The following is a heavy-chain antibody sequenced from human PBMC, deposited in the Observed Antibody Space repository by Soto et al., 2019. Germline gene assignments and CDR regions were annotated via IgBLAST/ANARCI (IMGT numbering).Heavy chain of an antibody. V-gene: IGHV6-1*01. D-gene: IGHD3-10*01. J-gene: IGHJ4*02. CDR1: GDSVSGNSVT. CDR3: VRDNIARTMDLFDY. CDR2: TYYRSRWYN. Sequence: SQTLSLTCAISGDSVSGNSVTWHWIRQSPSRGLEWLGRTYYRSRWYNDYSVSLKGRITINPDTSKNQFSLHLNSVTPEDTAVYYCVRDNIARTMDLFDYWGQGTLLTVSS.